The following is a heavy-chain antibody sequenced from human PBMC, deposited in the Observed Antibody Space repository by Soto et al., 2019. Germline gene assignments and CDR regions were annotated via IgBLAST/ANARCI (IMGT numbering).Heavy chain of an antibody. V-gene: IGHV3-23*01. CDR1: GFTFSSYA. Sequence: LRLSCAASGFTFSSYAMSWVRQAPGKGLEWVSAIIDSGGYTYYADSVKGRFTISRDNSKNTLYLQMNSLRAEDTALYYCAKETYYYYGMDVWGQGTTVTVSS. CDR2: IIDSGGYT. J-gene: IGHJ6*02. CDR3: AKETYYYYGMDV.